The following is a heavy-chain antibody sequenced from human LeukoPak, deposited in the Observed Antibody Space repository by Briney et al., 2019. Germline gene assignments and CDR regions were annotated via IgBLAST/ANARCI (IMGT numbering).Heavy chain of an antibody. Sequence: ETLSLTCAVYGGSFSGYYWSWIRQPPGKGLEWIGEINHSGSTNYNPSLKSRVTISVDTSKNQFSLKLSSVTAADTAVYYCARERVPAAQSYWYFDLWGRGALVTVSS. D-gene: IGHD2-2*01. J-gene: IGHJ2*01. V-gene: IGHV4-34*01. CDR1: GGSFSGYY. CDR3: ARERVPAAQSYWYFDL. CDR2: INHSGST.